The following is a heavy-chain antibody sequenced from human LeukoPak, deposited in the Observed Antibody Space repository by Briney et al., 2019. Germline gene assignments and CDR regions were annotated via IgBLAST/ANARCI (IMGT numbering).Heavy chain of an antibody. J-gene: IGHJ3*02. D-gene: IGHD2-15*01. CDR1: GFTFSSYG. Sequence: GRSLRLSCAASGFTFSSYGMHWVRQAPGKGLEWVAVIWYDGSNKYYADSVKGRFTISRDNSKNTPYLQMNSLRAEDTAVYYCAREGFGAFDIWGQGTMVTVSS. CDR2: IWYDGSNK. CDR3: AREGFGAFDI. V-gene: IGHV3-33*01.